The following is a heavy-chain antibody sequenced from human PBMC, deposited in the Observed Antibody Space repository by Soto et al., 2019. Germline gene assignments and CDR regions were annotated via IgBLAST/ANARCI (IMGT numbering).Heavy chain of an antibody. J-gene: IGHJ4*02. CDR1: GYSFTAYF. Sequence: ASVKVSCKASGYSFTAYFMHWVPQAPGQGLEWVGIVHPSGGNTNYAQKFQGRVTMTWDTSTTTVYMELSSLRSDDTAVYYCARAPYSSSSFFFDYWGQGTPVTVSS. CDR2: VHPSGGNT. CDR3: ARAPYSSSSFFFDY. D-gene: IGHD6-6*01. V-gene: IGHV1-46*01.